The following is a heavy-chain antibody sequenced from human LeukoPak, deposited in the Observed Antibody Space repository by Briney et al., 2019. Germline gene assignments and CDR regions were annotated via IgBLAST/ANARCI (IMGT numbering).Heavy chain of an antibody. V-gene: IGHV4-61*02. CDR2: IYTSGST. D-gene: IGHD5-18*01. CDR1: GGSISSGSYY. Sequence: ASETLSLTCTVSGGSISSGSYYWSWIRQPAGKGLEWIGRIYTSGSTNYNPSLKSRVTISVDTSKNQFSLKLSSVTAADTAVYYCSSTAMVIGGGDYWGQGTLVTVSS. CDR3: SSTAMVIGGGDY. J-gene: IGHJ4*02.